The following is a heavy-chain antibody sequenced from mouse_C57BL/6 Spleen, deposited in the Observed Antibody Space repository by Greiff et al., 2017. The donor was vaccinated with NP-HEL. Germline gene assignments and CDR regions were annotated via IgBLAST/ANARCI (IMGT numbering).Heavy chain of an antibody. J-gene: IGHJ1*03. Sequence: QVQLQQPGAELVRPGSSVKLSCKASGYTFTSYWMHWVKQRPIQGLEWIGNIDPSDSETHYNQKFKDKATLTVDKSSSTAYMQLSSLTSEDSAVYYCARLGSSNYLYFDVWGTGTTVTVSS. CDR2: IDPSDSET. CDR1: GYTFTSYW. CDR3: ARLGSSNYLYFDV. V-gene: IGHV1-52*01. D-gene: IGHD2-10*02.